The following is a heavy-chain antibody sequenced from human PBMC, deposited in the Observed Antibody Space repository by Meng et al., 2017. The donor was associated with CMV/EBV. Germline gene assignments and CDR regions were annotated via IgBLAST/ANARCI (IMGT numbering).Heavy chain of an antibody. J-gene: IGHJ4*02. V-gene: IGHV1-18*01. D-gene: IGHD1-26*01. CDR2: ISAYNGNT. CDR1: GGTFSSYA. CDR3: ARDDLKYSGSYSTDY. Sequence: ASVKVSCKASGGTFSSYAISWVRQAPGQGLEWMGWISAYNGNTNYAQKLRGRVTMTTDTSTSTAYMELRSLRSDDTAVYYCARDDLKYSGSYSTDYWGQGTLVTVSS.